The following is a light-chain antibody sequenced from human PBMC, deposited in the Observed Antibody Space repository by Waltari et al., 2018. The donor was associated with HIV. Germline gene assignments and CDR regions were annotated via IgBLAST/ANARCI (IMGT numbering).Light chain of an antibody. V-gene: IGKV2-28*01. Sequence: IVMTQSPLSLPVTPEEPAYISCSSRPSRLHSDGNNYLDWYVQKPGQSPQLLIYLASNRASGVPDRFSGSGSGTDFTLKISRVEAEDVGVYYCMQPLQTPQVTFGGGTKVEIK. CDR3: MQPLQTPQVT. CDR2: LAS. J-gene: IGKJ4*01. CDR1: PSRLHSDGNNY.